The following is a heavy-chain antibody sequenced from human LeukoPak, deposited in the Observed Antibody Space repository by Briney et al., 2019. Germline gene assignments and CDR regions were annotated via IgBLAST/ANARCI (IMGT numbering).Heavy chain of an antibody. CDR1: GFTFSSYD. V-gene: IGHV3-13*01. J-gene: IGHJ4*02. CDR3: VRGPYCSGGGCYGHFDY. Sequence: PGGSLRLSCAASGFTFSSYDMYWVRHVTGKGLEWVAAIGTAGDTFYPGSVKGRFTISRENAKNSLYLQMNSLRVGDTAVYYCVRGPYCSGGGCYGHFDYWGQGTLVTASS. CDR2: IGTAGDT. D-gene: IGHD2-15*01.